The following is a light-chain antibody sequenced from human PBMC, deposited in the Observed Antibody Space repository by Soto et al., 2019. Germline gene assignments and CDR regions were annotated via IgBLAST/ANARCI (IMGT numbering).Light chain of an antibody. CDR2: SAS. CDR3: LQHSDYPFT. Sequence: DVQMTQSPSSLSASVGDRVIITCRASQGIRDALGWYQQKPGKVPKRLIYSASSLQNGVPSMFSGSGSETVFTLTISSLQPEDFATYFCLQHSDYPFTFGQGTRLES. CDR1: QGIRDA. J-gene: IGKJ2*01. V-gene: IGKV1-17*01.